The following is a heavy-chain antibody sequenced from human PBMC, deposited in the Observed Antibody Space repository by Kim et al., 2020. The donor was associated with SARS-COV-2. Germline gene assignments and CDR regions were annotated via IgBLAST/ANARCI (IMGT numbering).Heavy chain of an antibody. V-gene: IGHV3-30-3*01. Sequence: GGSLRLSCAASGFTFSSYAMHWVRQAPGKGLEWVAVISYDGSNKYYADSVKGRFTISRDNSKNTLYLQMNSLRAEDTAVYYCARGGSFDAFDIWGQGTMVTVSS. J-gene: IGHJ3*02. CDR1: GFTFSSYA. CDR2: ISYDGSNK. CDR3: ARGGSFDAFDI. D-gene: IGHD2-15*01.